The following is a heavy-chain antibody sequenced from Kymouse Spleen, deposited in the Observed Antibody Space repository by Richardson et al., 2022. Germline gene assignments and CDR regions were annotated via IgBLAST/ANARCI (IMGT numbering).Heavy chain of an antibody. CDR2: IKQDGSEK. V-gene: IGHV3-7*01. CDR3: ARDQGGSGSYDYYYYYGMDV. Sequence: EVQLVESGGGLVQPGGSLRLSCAASGFTFSSYWMSWVRQAPGKGLEWVANIKQDGSEKYYVDSVKGRFTISRDNAKNSLYLQMNSLRAEDTAVYYCARDQGGSGSYDYYYYYGMDVWGQGTTVTVSS. J-gene: IGHJ6*02. CDR1: GFTFSSYW. D-gene: IGHD3-10*01.